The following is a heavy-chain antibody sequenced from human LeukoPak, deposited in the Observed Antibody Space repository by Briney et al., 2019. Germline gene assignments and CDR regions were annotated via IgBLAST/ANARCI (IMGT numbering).Heavy chain of an antibody. CDR1: GFTFSSYE. V-gene: IGHV3-48*03. D-gene: IGHD2-15*01. CDR3: AREDCSGGSCYDV. Sequence: GGSLRLSCAASGFTFSSYEMNWVRQAPGKGLEWVSYISSSGSTIYYADSVKGRFTISRDNAKNSLYLQMNSLRAEDTAVYYCAREDCSGGSCYDVWGKGTTVTVSS. J-gene: IGHJ6*04. CDR2: ISSSGSTI.